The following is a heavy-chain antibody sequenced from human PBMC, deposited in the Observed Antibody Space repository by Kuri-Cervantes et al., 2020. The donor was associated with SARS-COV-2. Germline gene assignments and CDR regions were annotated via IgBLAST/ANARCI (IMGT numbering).Heavy chain of an antibody. CDR2: ISSNGGST. J-gene: IGHJ5*02. CDR3: ATGPVVVRENWFDP. V-gene: IGHV3-64*02. D-gene: IGHD2-21*01. CDR1: GFTFSSYA. Sequence: GGSLRLSCAASGFTFSSYAMHWVRQAPGKGLEYVSAISSNGGSTYYADSVKGRFTISRDNPKNTLYLQMGSLRAEDTAVYYCATGPVVVRENWFDPWGQGTLVTVSS.